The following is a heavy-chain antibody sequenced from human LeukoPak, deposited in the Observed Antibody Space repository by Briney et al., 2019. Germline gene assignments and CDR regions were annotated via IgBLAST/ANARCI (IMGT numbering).Heavy chain of an antibody. J-gene: IGHJ5*02. CDR3: ARAAYYYDSIGYPPPWFDP. Sequence: GGSLRLSCAASGFTFSDYYMSWIRQAPGKGLEWVSYISSSGSTIYYADSVKGRFTISRDNAKNSLYLQMNSLRAEDTAVYYCARAAYYYDSIGYPPPWFDPWGQGTLVTVSS. D-gene: IGHD3-22*01. CDR1: GFTFSDYY. CDR2: ISSSGSTI. V-gene: IGHV3-11*01.